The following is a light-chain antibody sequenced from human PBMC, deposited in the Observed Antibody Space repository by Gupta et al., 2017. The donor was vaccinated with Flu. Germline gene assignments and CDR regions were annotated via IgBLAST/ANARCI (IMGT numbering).Light chain of an antibody. V-gene: IGLV1-51*02. CDR2: END. Sequence: QSVLTQPPSLSAAPGQHITISCSGSTSNIGSSYVSWYQRLPGTAPKLLIYENDKRPSGIPDRFSGSKSGTSATLGITGLQTGDEADYYCGMWSNSRDSWVFGGGTKVTVL. CDR1: TSNIGSSY. J-gene: IGLJ3*02. CDR3: GMWSNSRDSWV.